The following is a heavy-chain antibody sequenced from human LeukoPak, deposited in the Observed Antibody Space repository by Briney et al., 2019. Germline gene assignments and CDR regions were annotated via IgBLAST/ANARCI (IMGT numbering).Heavy chain of an antibody. J-gene: IGHJ4*02. V-gene: IGHV3-30*03. Sequence: GGSLRLSCAASGFTLTTYSILWVRQAPGKGLEWVAVMSYDGTNKYYADSVKGRFIISRDNSENTVYLQMNDLRAEDTAVYYCARVRVPSRILLPYFDYWGQGTLVTVSS. CDR1: GFTLTTYS. CDR2: MSYDGTNK. D-gene: IGHD2-15*01. CDR3: ARVRVPSRILLPYFDY.